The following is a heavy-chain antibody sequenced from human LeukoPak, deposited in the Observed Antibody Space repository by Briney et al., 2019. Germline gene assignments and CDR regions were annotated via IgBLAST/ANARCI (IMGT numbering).Heavy chain of an antibody. CDR1: GFTVSSNY. V-gene: IGHV3-66*01. Sequence: GGSLRLSCADSGFTVSSNYMSWVRQAPGKGLEWVSVIYSGGSTYYADSVKGRFTISRDNSKNTLYLQMNSLRAEDTAVYYCAREGYGDLAFDIWGQGTMVTVSS. D-gene: IGHD4-17*01. J-gene: IGHJ3*02. CDR2: IYSGGST. CDR3: AREGYGDLAFDI.